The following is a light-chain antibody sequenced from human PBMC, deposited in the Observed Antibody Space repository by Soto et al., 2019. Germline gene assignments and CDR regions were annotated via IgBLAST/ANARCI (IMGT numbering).Light chain of an antibody. CDR2: GAS. CDR3: LQDFSYPRT. V-gene: IGKV1-6*01. CDR1: QGIRTD. J-gene: IGKJ1*01. Sequence: AVQLTQSPSSLSASVRDRVTSTCRASQGIRTDLGWYQQSPGKAPKVLIFGASTLQSGVPSRFSGSGSGTDFTLTISSLQPEDSATYYCLQDFSYPRTFGQGTKVDIK.